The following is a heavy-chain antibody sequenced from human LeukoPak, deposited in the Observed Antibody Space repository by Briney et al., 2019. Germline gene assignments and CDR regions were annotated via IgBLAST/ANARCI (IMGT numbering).Heavy chain of an antibody. D-gene: IGHD6-13*01. CDR1: GFTFRSYS. V-gene: IGHV3-48*01. CDR2: ISSSSSTI. CDR3: ARVDSSWSFDY. Sequence: GGSLRLSCAASGFTFRSYSMNWVRQAPGKGLEWVSYISSSSSTIYYADSVKGRFTISRDNAKNSLYLQMNSLRAEDTAVYYCARVDSSWSFDYWGQGTLVTVSS. J-gene: IGHJ4*02.